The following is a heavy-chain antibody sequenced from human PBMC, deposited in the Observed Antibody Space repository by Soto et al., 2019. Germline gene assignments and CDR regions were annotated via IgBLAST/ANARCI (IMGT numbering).Heavy chain of an antibody. CDR2: IYPGDSDT. D-gene: IGHD5-12*01. J-gene: IGHJ4*02. V-gene: IGHV5-51*01. CDR3: ARLLYGDGYPDSVLDY. Sequence: XESLKISCKGSGYRFTSYWIGWVRQIPGKGLEWMAIIYPGDSDTRYSPSFQGQVTISADKSISTAYLQWSSLKASDTAMYYCARLLYGDGYPDSVLDYWGQGTLVTVSS. CDR1: GYRFTSYW.